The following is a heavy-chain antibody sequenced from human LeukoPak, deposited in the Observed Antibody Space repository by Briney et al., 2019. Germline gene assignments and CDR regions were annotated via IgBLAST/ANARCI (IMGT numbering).Heavy chain of an antibody. J-gene: IGHJ4*02. Sequence: ASVKVSCKASGYTFTGYYTHWVRQAPGQGLEWMGWINPNSGGTNYAQKFQGRVTMTRDTSISTAYMELSRLRSDDTAVYYCARDPYCSSTSCYNDYWGQGTLVTVSS. CDR2: INPNSGGT. D-gene: IGHD2-2*02. CDR1: GYTFTGYY. V-gene: IGHV1-2*02. CDR3: ARDPYCSSTSCYNDY.